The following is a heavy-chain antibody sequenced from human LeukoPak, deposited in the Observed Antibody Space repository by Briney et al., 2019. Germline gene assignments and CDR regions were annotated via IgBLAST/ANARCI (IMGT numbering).Heavy chain of an antibody. Sequence: SETLSLTCTVSGDSISGANYYWNWIRQPPGKGLESIGYIYYSGSTNYNPSLKSRVTMSVDTSKNQFSPKLNSVTAADTAVYYCARARTGTSHFDYWGQGTLVTVSS. D-gene: IGHD1-7*01. J-gene: IGHJ4*02. CDR2: IYYSGST. CDR1: GDSISGANYY. V-gene: IGHV4-61*01. CDR3: ARARTGTSHFDY.